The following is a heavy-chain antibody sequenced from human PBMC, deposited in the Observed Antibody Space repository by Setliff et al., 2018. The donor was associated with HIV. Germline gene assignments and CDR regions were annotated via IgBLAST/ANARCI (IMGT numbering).Heavy chain of an antibody. V-gene: IGHV3-53*05. Sequence: PGGSLRLSCAASGFTVSSYYMNWVRQAPGKGLEWVSVIFSGGSTYYADSVKGRFTISRDISKNTLYLQMGNLRPEDMAVYYCARGKPAMSGSLFDNWGQGTLVTVSS. CDR1: GFTVSSYY. CDR3: ARGKPAMSGSLFDN. J-gene: IGHJ4*02. D-gene: IGHD6-19*01. CDR2: IFSGGST.